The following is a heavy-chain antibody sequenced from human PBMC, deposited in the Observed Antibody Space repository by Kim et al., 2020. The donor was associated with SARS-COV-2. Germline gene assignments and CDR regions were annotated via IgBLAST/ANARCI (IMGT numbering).Heavy chain of an antibody. V-gene: IGHV4-59*01. D-gene: IGHD3-10*01. CDR2: IYYSGST. CDR1: GGSISSYY. CDR3: ASLLWFGGMDV. Sequence: SETLSLTCTFSGGSISSYYWSWIRQPPGKGLEWIGYIYYSGSTNYNPSLKSRDTISVDTSKNQFSLKLSSVTAADTAVYYCASLLWFGGMDVWGQGTTVTVSS. J-gene: IGHJ6*02.